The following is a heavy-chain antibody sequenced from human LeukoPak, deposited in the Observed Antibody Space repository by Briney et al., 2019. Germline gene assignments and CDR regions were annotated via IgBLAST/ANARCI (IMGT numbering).Heavy chain of an antibody. V-gene: IGHV4-39*01. CDR3: ARTASEYSISWID. Sequence: SETLSLTCTVSGGSISSSNYYWGWLRQPPGKGLEWIGSLYSSGNTYYNPSLKSRVTISVDSSKNQFSLKLTSVTAADTAVYYCARTASEYSISWIDWGQGTLVTVSS. J-gene: IGHJ1*01. CDR2: LYSSGNT. D-gene: IGHD6-13*01. CDR1: GGSISSSNYY.